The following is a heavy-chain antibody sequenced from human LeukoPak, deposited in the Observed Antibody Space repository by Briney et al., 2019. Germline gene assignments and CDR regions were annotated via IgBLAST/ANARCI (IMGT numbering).Heavy chain of an antibody. D-gene: IGHD3-10*01. J-gene: IGHJ4*02. CDR3: ARDYGSGSYSSEFDY. Sequence: ASVKVSCKASGYTFTGYYMNWVRQAPGQGLEWMGWINPNSGATNYAQKFQGRVTMTRDTSISTTYVELSRLRSDDTAVYYCARDYGSGSYSSEFDYWGQGTLVTVSS. V-gene: IGHV1-2*02. CDR1: GYTFTGYY. CDR2: INPNSGAT.